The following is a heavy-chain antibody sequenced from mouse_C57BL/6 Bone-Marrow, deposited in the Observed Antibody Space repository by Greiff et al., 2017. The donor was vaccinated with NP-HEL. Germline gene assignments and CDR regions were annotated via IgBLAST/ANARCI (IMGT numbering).Heavy chain of an antibody. V-gene: IGHV1-63*01. CDR3: ARSGCRGYFDY. J-gene: IGHJ2*01. CDR1: GYTFTNYW. Sequence: QVQLKQSGAELVRPGTSVKMSCKASGYTFTNYWIGWAKQRPGHGLEWIGDIYPGGGYTNYNEKFKGKATLTADKSSSTAYMQFSSLTSEDFAIYYCARSGCRGYFDYWGQGTTLTVSS. D-gene: IGHD3-1*01. CDR2: IYPGGGYT.